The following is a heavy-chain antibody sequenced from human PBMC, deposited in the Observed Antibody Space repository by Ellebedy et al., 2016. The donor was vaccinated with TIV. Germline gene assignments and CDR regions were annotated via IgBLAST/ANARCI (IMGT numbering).Heavy chain of an antibody. Sequence: GGSLRLSCAASGFSFRSYWMSWVRQVSGKGLEWVANIRQDGSEKYYVDSVKGRFTISRDNGKNSVYLQMNSLRTEDTALYYCARDGAYGDYSPGYYGMDVWGQGTTVTVSS. CDR2: IRQDGSEK. CDR3: ARDGAYGDYSPGYYGMDV. CDR1: GFSFRSYW. J-gene: IGHJ6*02. D-gene: IGHD4-17*01. V-gene: IGHV3-7*03.